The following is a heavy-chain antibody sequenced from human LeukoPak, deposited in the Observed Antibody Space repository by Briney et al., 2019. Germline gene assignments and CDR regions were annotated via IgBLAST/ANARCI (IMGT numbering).Heavy chain of an antibody. Sequence: GGSLRLSCAASGSTFSDYEMNWVRQAPGKGLEWVSYISMSGSVIHYADSVKGRFTISRDNAKNSLYLQMNSLRAVDTAVYYCARDGGRTASGFRPHYFDYWGQGALVIVSS. CDR3: ARDGGRTASGFRPHYFDY. CDR1: GSTFSDYE. CDR2: ISMSGSVI. J-gene: IGHJ4*02. D-gene: IGHD3-16*01. V-gene: IGHV3-48*03.